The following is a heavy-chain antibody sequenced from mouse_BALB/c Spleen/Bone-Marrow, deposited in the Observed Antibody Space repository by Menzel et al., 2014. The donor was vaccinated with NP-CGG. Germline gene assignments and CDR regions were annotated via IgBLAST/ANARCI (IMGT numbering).Heavy chain of an antibody. D-gene: IGHD1-1*01. Sequence: QVQLEQSGPELVRPGASVKISCKGSGYTFTDYAMHWVRQSHGKGLEWMGVISTDAGKTNNTENIKGKTTMTVDKTCNSAYMVLARLTTEDSDVYYCACAGYGGGYDWFAYWGQGTLVTVSA. CDR1: GYTFTDYA. J-gene: IGHJ3*01. CDR2: ISTDAGKT. V-gene: IGHV1-67*01. CDR3: ACAGYGGGYDWFAY.